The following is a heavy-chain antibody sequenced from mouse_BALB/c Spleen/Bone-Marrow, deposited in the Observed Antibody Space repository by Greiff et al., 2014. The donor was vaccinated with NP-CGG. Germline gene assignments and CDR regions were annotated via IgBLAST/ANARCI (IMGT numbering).Heavy chain of an antibody. CDR1: GYTFTSYW. V-gene: IGHV1-87*01. CDR3: ARRRREYYFDY. J-gene: IGHJ2*01. D-gene: IGHD2-12*01. CDR2: IYPGDGDT. Sequence: SGAELARPGASVKLSCKASGYTFTSYWMQWVKQRPGQGLEWIGAIYPGDGDTRYTQEFKGKATLTADKSSSTAYMQLSSLASEDSAVDYCARRRREYYFDYWGQGTTLTVSS.